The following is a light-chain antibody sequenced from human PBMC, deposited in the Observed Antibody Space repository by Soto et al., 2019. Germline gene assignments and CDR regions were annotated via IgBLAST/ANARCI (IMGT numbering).Light chain of an antibody. CDR1: QSLTNSF. V-gene: IGKV3D-20*02. CDR3: QQRSNWPWT. Sequence: EFVLTQSPGTLSLSPGERATLSCRASQSLTNSFIAWYQQRPGQAPRLLIHDTSSRASGIPDRFSGSGSGTDYTLTITNLESEDFAVYYCQQRSNWPWTFGQGTKVDIK. CDR2: DTS. J-gene: IGKJ1*01.